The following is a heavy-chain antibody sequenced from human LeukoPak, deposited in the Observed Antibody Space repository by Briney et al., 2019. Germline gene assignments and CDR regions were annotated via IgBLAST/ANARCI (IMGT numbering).Heavy chain of an antibody. Sequence: GGSLRLSCAASGFTFSSYSMNWVRQAPGKGLEGVSYISSSSSTIYYADSVKGRFTISRDNAKNSLYLQINSLRAEDTAVYYCAKDRRAGSYDYWGQGTLVTVSS. CDR1: GFTFSSYS. CDR3: AKDRRAGSYDY. D-gene: IGHD3-10*01. CDR2: ISSSSSTI. V-gene: IGHV3-48*01. J-gene: IGHJ4*02.